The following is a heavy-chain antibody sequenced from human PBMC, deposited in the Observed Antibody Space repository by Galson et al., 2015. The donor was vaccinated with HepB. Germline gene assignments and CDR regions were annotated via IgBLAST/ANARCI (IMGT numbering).Heavy chain of an antibody. V-gene: IGHV3-30-3*01. Sequence: SLRLSCAASGFTFSSYAMHWVRQAPGKGLEWVALISYDGSIKYYADSVKGRFTISRDNSKNTLYLQMNSLRTEDTAVYYCARPQYSSGWFGYFDYWGQGTLVTVSS. CDR2: ISYDGSIK. CDR1: GFTFSSYA. J-gene: IGHJ4*02. CDR3: ARPQYSSGWFGYFDY. D-gene: IGHD6-19*01.